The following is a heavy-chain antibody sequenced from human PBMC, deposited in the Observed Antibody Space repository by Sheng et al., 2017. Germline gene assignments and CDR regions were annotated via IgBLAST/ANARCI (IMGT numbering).Heavy chain of an antibody. J-gene: IGHJ3*02. CDR1: GFTFSDYS. Sequence: EMQLVESGGGLVQPGGSLRLSCEVSGFTFSDYSMNWVRQAPGKGLEWLSYISSSGSTIHYADSVKGRFTISRDNAKNSLYVEMNSLRAEDTAVYYCARDKDAVWFGDAFDIWGQGTTGHRLF. CDR3: ARDKDAVWFGDAFDI. CDR2: ISSSGSTI. D-gene: IGHD3-10*01. V-gene: IGHV3-48*04.